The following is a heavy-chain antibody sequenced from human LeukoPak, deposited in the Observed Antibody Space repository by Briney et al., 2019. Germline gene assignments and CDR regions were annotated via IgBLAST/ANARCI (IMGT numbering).Heavy chain of an antibody. CDR2: INPSGGST. CDR1: GYTFTSYY. CDR3: ARGLAGAPPPWGSSWDRYTFDY. D-gene: IGHD6-13*01. Sequence: GASVKVSCKASGYTFTSYYMHWVRQAPGQGLEWMGIINPSGGSTSYAQKFQGGVTMTRDTSTSTVYMELSSLRSEDTAVYYCARGLAGAPPPWGSSWDRYTFDYWGQGTLVTVSS. V-gene: IGHV1-46*01. J-gene: IGHJ4*02.